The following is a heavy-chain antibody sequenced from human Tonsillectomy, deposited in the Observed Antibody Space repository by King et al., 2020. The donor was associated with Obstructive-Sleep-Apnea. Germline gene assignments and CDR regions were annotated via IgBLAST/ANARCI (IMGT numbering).Heavy chain of an antibody. CDR1: GFSLNTSGVI. V-gene: IGHV2-5*02. Sequence: ITLKESGPTLVKPTQTLTLTCTFSGFSLNTSGVIVGWFRQPPGKALECLALIYWDDDKRYSPSLRSRLTITKDTSKNQVVLTMTNMHPVDTATYYCAHFYDISRFDYWGQGTLVTVSS. CDR3: AHFYDISRFDY. CDR2: IYWDDDK. J-gene: IGHJ4*02. D-gene: IGHD3-9*01.